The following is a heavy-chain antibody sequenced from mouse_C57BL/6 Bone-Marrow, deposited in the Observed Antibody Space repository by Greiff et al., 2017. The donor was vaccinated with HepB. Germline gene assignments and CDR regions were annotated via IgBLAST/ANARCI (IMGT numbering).Heavy chain of an antibody. V-gene: IGHV1-69*01. J-gene: IGHJ3*01. CDR1: GYTFTSYW. CDR3: AVRYAY. D-gene: IGHD1-1*01. Sequence: QVHVKQPGAELVMPGASVKLSCKASGYTFTSYWMHWVKQRPGQGLEWIGEIDPSDSYTNYNQKFKGKSTLTVDKSSSTAYMQLSSLTSEDSAVYYCAVRYAYWGQGTLVTVSA. CDR2: IDPSDSYT.